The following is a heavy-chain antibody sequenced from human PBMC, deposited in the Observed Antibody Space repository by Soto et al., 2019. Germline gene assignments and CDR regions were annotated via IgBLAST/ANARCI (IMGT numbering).Heavy chain of an antibody. D-gene: IGHD2-8*01. CDR1: GGSISSGDYY. J-gene: IGHJ6*02. Sequence: SETLSLTCTVSGGSISSGDYYWSWIRQPPVKGLEWIGYIYYSGSTYYNPSLKSRVTISVDTSNNQFSLKLSSVTAADTAVYYYARDNILGIVYGGMDDWGQGTTVTVSS. CDR2: IYYSGST. CDR3: ARDNILGIVYGGMDD. V-gene: IGHV4-30-4*01.